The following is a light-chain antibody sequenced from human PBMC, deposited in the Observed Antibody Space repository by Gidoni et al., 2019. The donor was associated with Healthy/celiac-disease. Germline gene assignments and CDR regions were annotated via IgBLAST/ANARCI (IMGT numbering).Light chain of an antibody. V-gene: IGKV2D-29*01. CDR2: ELS. J-gene: IGKJ3*01. Sequence: DIVMSQTPLSLSVTPGQPASIPCKASQSRRQSDGRTYLFCYRQKPGQPPQLLIYELSNRFSGVPDRFSGSGSGTDFTLKISRVEAEDVGVYYCMQTVQLPLTFGPGTKVDIK. CDR3: MQTVQLPLT. CDR1: QSRRQSDGRTY.